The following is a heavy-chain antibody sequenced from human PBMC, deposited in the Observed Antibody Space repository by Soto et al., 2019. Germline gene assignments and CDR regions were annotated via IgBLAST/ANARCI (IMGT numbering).Heavy chain of an antibody. CDR1: GYTFIDYY. V-gene: IGHV1-2*02. CDR2: INPNSGAS. D-gene: IGHD5-12*01. Sequence: ASVKVSCKTSGYTFIDYYVHWIRQAPGQGLEWVGWINPNSGASNYAQNFQGRVTMTTDTSTSTAYMELRSLRSDDTAVYYCARDSGANWFDPWGQGTLVTVSS. J-gene: IGHJ5*02. CDR3: ARDSGANWFDP.